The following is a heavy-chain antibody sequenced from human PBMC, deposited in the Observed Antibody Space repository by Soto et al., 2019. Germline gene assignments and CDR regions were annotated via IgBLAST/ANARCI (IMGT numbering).Heavy chain of an antibody. CDR1: GDSISIGGYS. J-gene: IGHJ4*02. CDR3: ARASRLGYRFFDN. CDR2: IYHGGST. D-gene: IGHD5-12*01. Sequence: QLQLQESGSGLVKPSQTLSLTCDVSGDSISIGGYSWNWLRQPPGKGLQWIGYIYHGGSTYYNPSLKSLVIISVDRSKNHFSLNLTSVTAADTAVYYCARASRLGYRFFDNWGQGILVTVSS. V-gene: IGHV4-30-2*01.